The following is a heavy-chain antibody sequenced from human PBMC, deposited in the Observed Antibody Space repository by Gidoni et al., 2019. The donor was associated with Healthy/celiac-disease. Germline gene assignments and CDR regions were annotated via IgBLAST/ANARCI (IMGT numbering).Heavy chain of an antibody. CDR2: INHSGST. CDR1: GGSFSGYS. Sequence: QVQLQQWGAGLLKPSETLSLTCAVYGGSFSGYSWSWIRQPPGKGLEWIGEINHSGSTNYNPSLKSRVTISVDTSKNQFSLKLSSVTAADTAVYYCASGGAVRWFDPWGQGTLVTVSS. V-gene: IGHV4-34*01. CDR3: ASGGAVRWFDP. J-gene: IGHJ5*02.